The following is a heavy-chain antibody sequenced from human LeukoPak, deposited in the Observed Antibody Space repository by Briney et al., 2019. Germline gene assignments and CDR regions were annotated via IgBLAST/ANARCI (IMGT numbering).Heavy chain of an antibody. CDR3: ASYPLYYYDSSGYY. CDR2: INHSGST. D-gene: IGHD3-22*01. J-gene: IGHJ4*02. V-gene: IGHV4-34*01. Sequence: ASETLSLTCAVYGGSFSGYYWSWIRQPPGKGLEWIGEINHSGSTNYNPSLKSRVTISVDTSKNQFSLKLSSVTAADTAVYYCASYPLYYYDSSGYYCGQGTLVTVSS. CDR1: GGSFSGYY.